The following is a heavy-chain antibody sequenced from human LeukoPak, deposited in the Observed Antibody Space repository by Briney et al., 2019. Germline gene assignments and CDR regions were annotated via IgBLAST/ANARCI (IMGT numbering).Heavy chain of an antibody. CDR3: ARDRRGLPEGY. D-gene: IGHD2-15*01. V-gene: IGHV4-61*02. J-gene: IGHJ4*02. Sequence: SQTLSLTCTVSGGSISSGSYYWSWIRQPAGKGLEWIGRIYTSGSTNYNPSLKSRVTISVDTSKNQFSLKLSSVTAADTAVYYCARDRRGLPEGYWGQGTLVTASS. CDR2: IYTSGST. CDR1: GGSISSGSYY.